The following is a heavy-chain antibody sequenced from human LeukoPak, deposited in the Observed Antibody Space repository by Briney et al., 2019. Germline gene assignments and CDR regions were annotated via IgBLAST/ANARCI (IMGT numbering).Heavy chain of an antibody. V-gene: IGHV3-30*03. CDR3: ARDPREGFYFDY. D-gene: IGHD1-26*01. CDR2: ISNDGNNK. J-gene: IGHJ4*02. CDR1: GFPFGSYG. Sequence: GGSLRLSCAAPGFPFGSYGLHWVRQAPGKGLEWVAAISNDGNNKFYADSVKGRFTIPRDNPKNTMNLQMNSLRAEDTAVYYCARDPREGFYFDYWGQGTLVTVSS.